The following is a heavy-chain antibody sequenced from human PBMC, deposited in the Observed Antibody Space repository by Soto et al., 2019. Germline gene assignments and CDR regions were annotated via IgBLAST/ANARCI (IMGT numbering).Heavy chain of an antibody. V-gene: IGHV3-23*01. CDR2: IDGSGAGA. CDR3: AKGDILTGSKEGWDY. Sequence: EVQLLESGGGLVQPGGSLRLSCAASGFTFRSYAMSWVRQAPGRGLECVSSIDGSGAGAYYADSVKGRFTISRDNPKNTLDLQMNSLRAEDTAVYYCAKGDILTGSKEGWDYWGQGTLVTVSS. CDR1: GFTFRSYA. J-gene: IGHJ4*02. D-gene: IGHD3-9*01.